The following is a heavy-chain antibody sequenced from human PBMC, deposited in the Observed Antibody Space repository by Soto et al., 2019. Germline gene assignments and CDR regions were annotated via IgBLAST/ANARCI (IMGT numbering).Heavy chain of an antibody. CDR2: INAGNGNT. V-gene: IGHV1-3*05. D-gene: IGHD1-26*01. CDR3: ASSGSYWGVDY. CDR1: GYTFTSYA. J-gene: IGHJ4*02. Sequence: QVQLVQSGAEEKKPGASVKVSCKASGYTFTSYAMHWVRQAPGQRLEWMGWINAGNGNTKYSQKFQGRVTITRDTSAITSYMELSSLRSEDTAVYYCASSGSYWGVDYWGQGILVTVSS.